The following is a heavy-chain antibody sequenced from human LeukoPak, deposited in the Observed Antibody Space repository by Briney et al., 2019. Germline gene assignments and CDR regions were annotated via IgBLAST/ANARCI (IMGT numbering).Heavy chain of an antibody. J-gene: IGHJ4*02. CDR3: AKDRGVTTVTHFDY. CDR1: GFTFSSYG. D-gene: IGHD4-11*01. Sequence: GGSLRLSCAASGFTFSSYGMHWVRHAPGKGLEWVAFIRYDGSNKYYADSVKGRFTISRDNSKNTLYLQMNSLRAEDTAVYYCAKDRGVTTVTHFDYWGQGTLVTVSS. V-gene: IGHV3-30*02. CDR2: IRYDGSNK.